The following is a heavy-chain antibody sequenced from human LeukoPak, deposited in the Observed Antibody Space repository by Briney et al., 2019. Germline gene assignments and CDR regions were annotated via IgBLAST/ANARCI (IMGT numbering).Heavy chain of an antibody. CDR1: GFTFDDYA. CDR3: AKELAAAGTRDAFDI. CDR2: ISWNSGSI. Sequence: GGSLRLSCAASGFTFDDYATHWVRQAPGKGLEWVSGISWNSGSIGYADSVKGRFTISRDNAKNSLYLQMNSLRAEDTALYYCAKELAAAGTRDAFDIWGQGTMVTVSS. D-gene: IGHD6-13*01. J-gene: IGHJ3*02. V-gene: IGHV3-9*01.